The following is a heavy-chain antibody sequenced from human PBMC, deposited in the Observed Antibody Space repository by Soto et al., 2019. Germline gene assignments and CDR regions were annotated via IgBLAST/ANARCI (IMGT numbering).Heavy chain of an antibody. CDR1: GGSISSGGYY. Sequence: SETLSLTCTVSGGSISSGGYYWSWIRQHPGKGLEWIGYIYYSGSTYYNPSLKSRVTISVGTSKNQFSLKLSSVTAADTAVYYCARWGKMWIQESAFDIWGQGTMVTVS. V-gene: IGHV4-31*03. J-gene: IGHJ3*02. D-gene: IGHD5-18*01. CDR3: ARWGKMWIQESAFDI. CDR2: IYYSGST.